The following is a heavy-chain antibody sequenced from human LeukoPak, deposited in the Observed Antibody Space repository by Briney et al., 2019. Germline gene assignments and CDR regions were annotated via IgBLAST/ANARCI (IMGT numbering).Heavy chain of an antibody. CDR3: AKDIKRWELLHFDY. J-gene: IGHJ4*02. D-gene: IGHD1-26*01. CDR1: GFTFDDHA. CDR2: ISGDGGST. Sequence: PGGSLRLSCAASGFTFDDHAMHWVRQAPGKGLEWVSLISGDGGSTYYADSVKGRFTISRDNSKKSLYLQMNSLRTEDTALYYCAKDIKRWELLHFDYWGQGTLVTVSS. V-gene: IGHV3-43*02.